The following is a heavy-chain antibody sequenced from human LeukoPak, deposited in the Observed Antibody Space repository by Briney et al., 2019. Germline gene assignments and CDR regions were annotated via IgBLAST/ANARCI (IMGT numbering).Heavy chain of an antibody. V-gene: IGHV5-51*01. CDR3: ARQNIGGTSASDY. Sequence: GESLKISCKGSGNSFTSSWIGWGRQMPGKGLEWRGFIYPGDSETRYSPPFQGQVTISDDKSISTAYLQWSSLKASDTAIYYWARQNIGGTSASDYWGQGTLVTVSS. CDR2: IYPGDSET. CDR1: GNSFTSSW. J-gene: IGHJ4*02. D-gene: IGHD3-3*01.